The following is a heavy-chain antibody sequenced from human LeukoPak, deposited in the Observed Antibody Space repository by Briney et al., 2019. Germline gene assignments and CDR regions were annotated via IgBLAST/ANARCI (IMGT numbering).Heavy chain of an antibody. CDR2: ISYSGTT. V-gene: IGHV4-39*01. D-gene: IGHD2-15*01. J-gene: IGHJ4*02. Sequence: SETLTLTCTVSGDSISSSVYYWDWIRQPPGKGLEWIATISYSGTTYYNPSLKSRVTISVDTSKNQFSLKLSSVTAADTAVYYCARMCSSGDCYSAGADYWGQGTRVPVSS. CDR3: ARMCSSGDCYSAGADY. CDR1: GDSISSSVYY.